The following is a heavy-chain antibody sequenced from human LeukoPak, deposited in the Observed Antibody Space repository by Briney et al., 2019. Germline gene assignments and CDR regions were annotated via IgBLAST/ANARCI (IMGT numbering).Heavy chain of an antibody. J-gene: IGHJ4*02. V-gene: IGHV6-1*01. CDR3: AMAAGTPSHYLDY. D-gene: IGHD6-13*01. CDR1: GYSVSSNSAA. CDR2: TYYRSKWYN. Sequence: SQTLSLTFAISGYSVSSNSAAWNWIRQSPSRGLEWLGRTYYRSKWYNDYAVSVKSRITINPHTSKNQFSLQLNSVTPEDTAVYYCAMAAGTPSHYLDYWGQGTLVTVSS.